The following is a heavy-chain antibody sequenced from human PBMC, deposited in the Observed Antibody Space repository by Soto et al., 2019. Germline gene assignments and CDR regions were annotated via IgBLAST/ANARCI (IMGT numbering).Heavy chain of an antibody. CDR1: GGTFSSYA. J-gene: IGHJ6*02. D-gene: IGHD4-17*01. CDR3: ARVGNDYGGNGGSGPPRYYYGMDV. CDR2: IIPIFGTA. V-gene: IGHV1-69*13. Sequence: GASVKVSCKASGGTFSSYAISWVRQAPGQGLEWMGGIIPIFGTANYAQKFQGRVTITADESTSTAYMELSSLRSEDTAVYYCARVGNDYGGNGGSGPPRYYYGMDVWGQGTTVTVSS.